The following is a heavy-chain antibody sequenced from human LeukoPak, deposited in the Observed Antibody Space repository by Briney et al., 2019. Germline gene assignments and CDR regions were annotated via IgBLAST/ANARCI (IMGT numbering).Heavy chain of an antibody. CDR3: ATATNRFGAYYGMDV. J-gene: IGHJ6*02. D-gene: IGHD3-10*01. Sequence: PSETLSLTRTVSGGSISSGGYYWSWIRQHPGKGLEWIGYIYYSGSTYYNPSLKSRVTISVDTSKNQFSLKLSSVTAADTAVYYCATATNRFGAYYGMDVWGQGTTVTVTS. CDR1: GGSISSGGYY. CDR2: IYYSGST. V-gene: IGHV4-31*03.